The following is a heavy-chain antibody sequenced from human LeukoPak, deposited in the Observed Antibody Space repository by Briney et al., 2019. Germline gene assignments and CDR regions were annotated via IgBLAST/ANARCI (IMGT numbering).Heavy chain of an antibody. V-gene: IGHV4-59*08. J-gene: IGHJ4*02. CDR1: GGSISSYY. D-gene: IGHD6-19*01. Sequence: SESLSLTCTDSGGSISSYYWSWFRQPPGKGLEWIGYMYYSGITNYNPSLKSRVTISVDTSKNQFSLKLSSETAADTAVYYCARQVPVAGNYYFDYWGQGTLVTVSA. CDR2: MYYSGIT. CDR3: ARQVPVAGNYYFDY.